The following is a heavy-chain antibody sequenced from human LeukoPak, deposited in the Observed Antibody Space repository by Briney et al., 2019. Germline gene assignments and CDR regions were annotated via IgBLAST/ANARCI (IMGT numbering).Heavy chain of an antibody. Sequence: GGSLRLSCAVSGFTFEKYAIHWVRQAPGKGLEWVAFISWDGNTKYYADSVKGRFTISRDNSQNTLDLQMNSLRAEDTAVYYCARDLSERYSTDYWGQGTLVTVSS. CDR2: ISWDGNTK. CDR1: GFTFEKYA. V-gene: IGHV3-30-3*01. CDR3: ARDLSERYSTDY. D-gene: IGHD1-26*01. J-gene: IGHJ4*02.